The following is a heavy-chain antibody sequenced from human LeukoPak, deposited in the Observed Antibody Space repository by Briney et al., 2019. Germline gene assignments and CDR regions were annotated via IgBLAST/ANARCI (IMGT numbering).Heavy chain of an antibody. CDR2: INSDGRST. D-gene: IGHD3-16*02. V-gene: IGHV3-74*01. Sequence: QAGGSLRLSCAASGFTFSSYWMHWVRQAPGKGLVWVSRINSDGRSTSYADSVKGRFTISRDNSKNTLYLQMNSLRAEDTAVYYCAKTSQGGRRIMITFGGVIPKGYFDYWGQGTLVTVSS. J-gene: IGHJ4*02. CDR3: AKTSQGGRRIMITFGGVIPKGYFDY. CDR1: GFTFSSYW.